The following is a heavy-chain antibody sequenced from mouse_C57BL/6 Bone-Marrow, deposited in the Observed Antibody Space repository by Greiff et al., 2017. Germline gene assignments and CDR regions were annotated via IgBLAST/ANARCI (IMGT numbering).Heavy chain of an antibody. V-gene: IGHV1-4*01. J-gene: IGHJ2*03. CDR1: GYTFTSYS. CDR3: ARRRVY. Sequence: VQLQQSGAELARPGASVKLSCKASGYTFTSYSMHWVKQRPGQGLEWIGYINPSSGYTKYNQKFKDKATLTADKSSSTAYMQLCSLTSGDSTVYYCARRRVYWDRGTGLTVSA. CDR2: INPSSGYT.